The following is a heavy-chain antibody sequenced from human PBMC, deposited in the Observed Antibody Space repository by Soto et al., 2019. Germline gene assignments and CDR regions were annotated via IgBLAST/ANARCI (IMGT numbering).Heavy chain of an antibody. D-gene: IGHD2-2*01. CDR1: GGSISSSGYY. V-gene: IGHV4-31*03. Sequence: QVQLQESGPGLVKPSQTLSLTCTVSGGSISSSGYYWRWIRQHPGKGLEWIGYIYYSGSTYYNPSLKSRVTISVDTSKNQFSLKLSSVTAADTAVYYCARDRGVVPAAMRGVMDVWGQGTTVTVSS. CDR2: IYYSGST. J-gene: IGHJ6*02. CDR3: ARDRGVVPAAMRGVMDV.